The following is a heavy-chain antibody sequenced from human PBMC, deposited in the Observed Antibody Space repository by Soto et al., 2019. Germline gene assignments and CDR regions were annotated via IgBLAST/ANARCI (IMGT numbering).Heavy chain of an antibody. CDR2: IYYSGST. CDR3: ARRYGSSFDY. Sequence: SETLSLTCTVSGGSISSGGYYWSWIRQHPGKGLEWIGYIYYSGSTNYNPSLKSRVTISVDTSKNQFSLKLSSVTAADTAVYYCARRYGSSFDYWGKGTLVTVSS. D-gene: IGHD3-10*01. J-gene: IGHJ4*02. V-gene: IGHV4-61*08. CDR1: GGSISSGGYY.